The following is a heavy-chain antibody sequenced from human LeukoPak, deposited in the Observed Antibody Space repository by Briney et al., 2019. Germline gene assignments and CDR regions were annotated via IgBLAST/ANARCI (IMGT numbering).Heavy chain of an antibody. CDR2: IYYSGST. CDR3: ARVDSRAPVFDY. J-gene: IGHJ4*02. Sequence: SETLSLTCTVSGGSISSYYWSWIRQPPGKGLEWVGYIYYSGSTNYNPSLKSRVTISVDTSKNQFSLKLSSVTAADTAVYYCARVDSRAPVFDYWDQGPLVTVSS. D-gene: IGHD6-13*01. V-gene: IGHV4-59*01. CDR1: GGSISSYY.